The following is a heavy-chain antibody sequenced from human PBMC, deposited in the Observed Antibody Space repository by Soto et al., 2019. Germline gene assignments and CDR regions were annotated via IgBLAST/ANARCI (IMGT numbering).Heavy chain of an antibody. J-gene: IGHJ2*01. CDR2: ISGRGGST. Sequence: EEQLLESGGGVVQRGGSLRLSCAASGFIFSNYAMTWVRQAPGKGLEWVSRISGRGGSTYYADSVKGRLTMSRDNSKNTLYLQMNSLSAEDTAIYYCARLAGGAVVWYYDLWGRGTLVTV. CDR1: GFIFSNYA. CDR3: ARLAGGAVVWYYDL. V-gene: IGHV3-23*01. D-gene: IGHD2-21*01.